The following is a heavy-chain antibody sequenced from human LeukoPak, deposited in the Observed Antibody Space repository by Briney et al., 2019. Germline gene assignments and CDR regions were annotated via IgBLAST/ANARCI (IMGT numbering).Heavy chain of an antibody. CDR2: INHSGST. Sequence: SETLSLTCAVYGGSFSGYYWSWIRQPPGKGLEWIEEINHSGSTNYNPSLKSRVTISVDTSKNQFSLKLSSVTAADTAVYYCARGGRGRNPGIAAAAEKKAFDYWGQGTLVTVSS. V-gene: IGHV4-34*01. D-gene: IGHD6-13*01. CDR1: GGSFSGYY. CDR3: ARGGRGRNPGIAAAAEKKAFDY. J-gene: IGHJ4*02.